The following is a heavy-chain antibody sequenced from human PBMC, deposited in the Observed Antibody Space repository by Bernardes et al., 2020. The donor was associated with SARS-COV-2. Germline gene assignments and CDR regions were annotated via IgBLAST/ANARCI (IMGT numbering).Heavy chain of an antibody. V-gene: IGHV3-11*01. CDR3: ARVDLGAIYYFDY. CDR2: ISSSGSTI. CDR1: GFTFSDDY. Sequence: LKVLCASCGFTFSDDYVSWIRQGPGMGLEWVSYISSSGSTIYYADSVKGRFTISRDNAKNSLYLQMNSLRAEDTAVYYCARVDLGAIYYFDYWGQGTLVTVSS. D-gene: IGHD1-26*01. J-gene: IGHJ4*02.